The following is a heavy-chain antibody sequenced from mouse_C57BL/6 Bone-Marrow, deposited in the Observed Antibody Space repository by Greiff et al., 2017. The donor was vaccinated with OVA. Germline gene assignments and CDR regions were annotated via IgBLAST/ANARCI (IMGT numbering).Heavy chain of an antibody. J-gene: IGHJ4*01. CDR2: ISNLAYSI. CDR3: ARREGGSYAMDY. V-gene: IGHV5-15*04. CDR1: GFTFSDSG. Sequence: EVTLVESGGGLVQPGGSLKLSCAASGFTFSDSGMAWVRQAPRKGPEWVAFISNLAYSIYYADTVTGRFTSSRENAKNTLYLEMSSLRSEDTAMYYCARREGGSYAMDYWGQGTSVTVSS.